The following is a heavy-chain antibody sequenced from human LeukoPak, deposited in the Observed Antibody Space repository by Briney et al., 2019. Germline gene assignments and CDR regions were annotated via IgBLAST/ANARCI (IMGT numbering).Heavy chain of an antibody. CDR2: ISSSSTTI. CDR3: SRDNYGDYVAVFDY. Sequence: GGSLRLSCAASGFTFTSYSMNWVRQAPEKGLEWVSYISSSSTTIYYADSVKGRFTISRDNAKNSLYLQMNSLRDEDTAVYYCSRDNYGDYVAVFDYWGQGTLVTVSS. V-gene: IGHV3-48*02. D-gene: IGHD4-17*01. CDR1: GFTFTSYS. J-gene: IGHJ4*02.